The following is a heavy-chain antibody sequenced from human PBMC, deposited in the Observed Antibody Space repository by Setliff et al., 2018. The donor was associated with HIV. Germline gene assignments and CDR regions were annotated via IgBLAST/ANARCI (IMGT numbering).Heavy chain of an antibody. J-gene: IGHJ6*03. D-gene: IGHD3-10*01. CDR2: VYSNGNT. Sequence: SETLSLTCTVSGGSISGHYWSWIRQTPGKGLEWIGYVYSNGNTDYNPSLKSRVTISVDTSKNQFSLKLSPVTAADTAVYYCARDGPLEGSYRYYYYYMDVWGKGTTVTVSS. CDR1: GGSISGHY. CDR3: ARDGPLEGSYRYYYYYMDV. V-gene: IGHV4-59*11.